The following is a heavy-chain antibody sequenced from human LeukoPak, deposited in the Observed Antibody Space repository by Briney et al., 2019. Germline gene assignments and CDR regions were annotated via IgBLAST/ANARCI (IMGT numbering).Heavy chain of an antibody. J-gene: IGHJ4*02. V-gene: IGHV1-2*02. CDR3: ARDLYYYDSSGRLSY. Sequence: ASVKVSCKASGYTFTSYYMHWVRQAPGQGLEWMGWINPNSGGTNYAQKFQGRVTMTRDTSISTAYMELSRLRSDDTAVYYCARDLYYYDSSGRLSYWGQGTLVTVSS. CDR1: GYTFTSYY. D-gene: IGHD3-22*01. CDR2: INPNSGGT.